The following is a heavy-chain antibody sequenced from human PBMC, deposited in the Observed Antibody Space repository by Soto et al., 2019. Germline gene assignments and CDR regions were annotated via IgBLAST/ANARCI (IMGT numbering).Heavy chain of an antibody. CDR3: ARGLGDTAMVILDWYFDL. CDR2: INPNSGNT. Sequence: QVQLVQSGAEVKKPGASVKVSCKASGYTFTSYDINWVRQATGQGLEWMGWINPNSGNTGYAQKFQGRVTITRNTSTSTAYRELSSLRSEDTAVNYCARGLGDTAMVILDWYFDLWGRGTLVTVSS. D-gene: IGHD5-18*01. CDR1: GYTFTSYD. J-gene: IGHJ2*01. V-gene: IGHV1-8*01.